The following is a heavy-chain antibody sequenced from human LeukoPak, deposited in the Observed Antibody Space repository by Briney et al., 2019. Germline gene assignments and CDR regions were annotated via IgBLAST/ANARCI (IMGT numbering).Heavy chain of an antibody. CDR1: GFTFSSYW. CDR3: ARDPNTYYDFWSGYPRINWFDP. CDR2: IKHDGSEK. Sequence: GGSLRLSCAASGFTFSSYWMSWDRQAPGKGLEWVANIKHDGSEKYYVDSVKGRFTISRDNAKNSLYLQMNSLRAEDTAVYYCARDPNTYYDFWSGYPRINWFDPWGQGTLVTVSS. D-gene: IGHD3-3*01. J-gene: IGHJ5*02. V-gene: IGHV3-7*01.